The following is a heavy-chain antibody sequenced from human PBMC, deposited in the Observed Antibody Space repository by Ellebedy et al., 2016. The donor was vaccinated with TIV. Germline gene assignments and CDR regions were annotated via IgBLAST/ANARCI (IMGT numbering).Heavy chain of an antibody. V-gene: IGHV1-46*04. CDR3: ARDRGGVGATNGFDY. D-gene: IGHD1-26*01. CDR2: INTSGGST. J-gene: IGHJ4*02. CDR1: GYTFTSYY. Sequence: AASVKVSCKASGYTFTSYYMHWVRQAPGQGLEWMGIINTSGGSTSYAQKLQGRVTMTRDTSTSTVYMGLSSLRSEDPAVYYCARDRGGVGATNGFDYWGQGTLVTVSS.